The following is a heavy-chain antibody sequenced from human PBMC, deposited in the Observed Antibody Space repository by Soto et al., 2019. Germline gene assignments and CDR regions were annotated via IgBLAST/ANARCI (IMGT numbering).Heavy chain of an antibody. Sequence: LRLCCGAAELKFKDLYIRCILKAPGTGLEWVSYISSTGSYTKYADSVKGRFTISRDNAKNSLYLQMDSLRDEDTGIYYCARDPSIRSPPDYWGRGTQVTVSS. V-gene: IGHV3-11*05. D-gene: IGHD3-3*02. CDR3: ARDPSIRSPPDY. CDR1: ELKFKDLY. CDR2: ISSTGSYT. J-gene: IGHJ4*02.